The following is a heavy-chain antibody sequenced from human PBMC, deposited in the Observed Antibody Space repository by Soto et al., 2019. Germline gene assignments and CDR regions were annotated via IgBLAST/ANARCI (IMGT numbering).Heavy chain of an antibody. Sequence: QVQLQESGPGLVKPSGTLSLTCAVAGGSISDNWWSWVRQAPGKGLEWIGEIYHSGTTYYNPSLKGRVIILVDKSASQISLTLSSVTAAVTAVYYCARHVAVPRTRGFDYWGPGALVAVSS. D-gene: IGHD2-15*01. CDR2: IYHSGTT. CDR1: GGSISDNW. J-gene: IGHJ4*02. CDR3: ARHVAVPRTRGFDY. V-gene: IGHV4-4*02.